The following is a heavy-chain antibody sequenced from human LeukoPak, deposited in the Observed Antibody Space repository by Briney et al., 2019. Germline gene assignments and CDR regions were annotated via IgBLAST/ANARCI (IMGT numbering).Heavy chain of an antibody. V-gene: IGHV1-69*05. Sequence: SVKVSCKASGGTFSSYAISGVRQAPGQGLEWMGRIIPIFGTANYAQTFKCRVTITTDESTNTGYMQMRTLRSEDTSVYYCAAGDYSSGLPVYWGQGTLVTVSS. CDR1: GGTFSSYA. D-gene: IGHD6-19*01. CDR2: IIPIFGTA. J-gene: IGHJ4*02. CDR3: AAGDYSSGLPVY.